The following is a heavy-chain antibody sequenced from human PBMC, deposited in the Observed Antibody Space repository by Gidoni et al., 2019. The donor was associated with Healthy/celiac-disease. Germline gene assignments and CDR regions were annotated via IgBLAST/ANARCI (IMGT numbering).Heavy chain of an antibody. D-gene: IGHD3-10*01. Sequence: QLQLQESGPGLVKPSETLSLTCTVSGGSISSSSYYWGWIRQPPGKGLEWIGSIYYSGSTYYNPSLKSRVTISVDTSKNQFSLKLSSVTAADTAVYYCARGKGDYYGSGKKKTLGGVYYYYYYMDVWGKGTTVTVSS. V-gene: IGHV4-39*01. CDR3: ARGKGDYYGSGKKKTLGGVYYYYYYMDV. CDR2: IYYSGST. J-gene: IGHJ6*03. CDR1: GGSISSSSYY.